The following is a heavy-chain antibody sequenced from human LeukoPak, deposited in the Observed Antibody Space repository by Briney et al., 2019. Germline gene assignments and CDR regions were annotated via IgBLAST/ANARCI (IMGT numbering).Heavy chain of an antibody. CDR2: INHSGST. CDR1: GGSFSGYY. Sequence: PSETLSLTCAVYGGSFSGYYWSWIRQPPGKGLEWIGEINHSGSTNYNPSLKSRVTISVDTSKNQFSLKLSSVTAADTAVYYCARGDLPLLSAAGSWVDYWGQGTLVTVSS. CDR3: ARGDLPLLSAAGSWVDY. V-gene: IGHV4-34*01. J-gene: IGHJ4*02. D-gene: IGHD6-13*01.